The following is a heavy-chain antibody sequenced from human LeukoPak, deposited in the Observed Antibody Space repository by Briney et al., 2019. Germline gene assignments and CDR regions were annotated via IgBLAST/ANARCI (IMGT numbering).Heavy chain of an antibody. CDR2: IYTSGNT. V-gene: IGHV3-53*01. D-gene: IGHD6-19*01. J-gene: IGHJ4*02. CDR1: GFTVGSNY. CDR3: ARDPTVYSSGSKLFDY. Sequence: GGSLRLSCAASGFTVGSNYMGWVRQAPGKTLEWVSVIYTSGNTYYADTVKGRFTISRDNSKNTLYLQMNSLRAEDTAVYYCARDPTVYSSGSKLFDYWGQGTLVTVSS.